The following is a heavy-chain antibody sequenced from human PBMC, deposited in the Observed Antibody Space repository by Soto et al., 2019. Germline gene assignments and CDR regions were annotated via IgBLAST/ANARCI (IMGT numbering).Heavy chain of an antibody. D-gene: IGHD6-25*01. J-gene: IGHJ4*02. Sequence: QVQLQESGPGLVKPSQTMSVTCTISGPSVTRGGYYWTWVRQHSGKVLEWLGHIYSDGRTYYSPSLKGGLTFSLDMSKNSFSLRLTSVTVADTAGYYWASGYKYPSAYWGQGTLVDVS. CDR1: GPSVTRGGYY. CDR2: IYSDGRT. V-gene: IGHV4-31*03. CDR3: ASGYKYPSAY.